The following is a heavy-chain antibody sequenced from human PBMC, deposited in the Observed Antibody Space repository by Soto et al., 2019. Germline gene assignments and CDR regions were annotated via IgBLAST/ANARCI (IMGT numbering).Heavy chain of an antibody. CDR3: AKDRRPHADYEPHLGY. J-gene: IGHJ4*02. D-gene: IGHD4-17*01. Sequence: SRISKKQGEGLEWVSAISGSGGSTYYADSVKGRFTISRDNSKNTLYLQMNSLRAEDTAVYYCAKDRRPHADYEPHLGYRGQAT. CDR2: ISGSGGST. V-gene: IGHV3-23*01.